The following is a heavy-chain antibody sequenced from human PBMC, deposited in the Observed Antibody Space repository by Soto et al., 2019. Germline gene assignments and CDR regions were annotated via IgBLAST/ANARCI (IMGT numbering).Heavy chain of an antibody. J-gene: IGHJ4*02. CDR1: GFTFSSYA. CDR3: AKGRDLIGVVAAATFDY. Sequence: GGSLRLSCAASGFTFSSYAMNWVRQAQAQGLEWVSAISGSGGSTYYADSVKGRFTISRDNSKNTLYLQMNSLRAEDTAVYYCAKGRDLIGVVAAATFDYWGQGTLVTVSS. V-gene: IGHV3-23*01. CDR2: ISGSGGST. D-gene: IGHD2-15*01.